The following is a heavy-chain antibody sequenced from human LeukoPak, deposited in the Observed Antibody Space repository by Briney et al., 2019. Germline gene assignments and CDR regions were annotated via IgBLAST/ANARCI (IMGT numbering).Heavy chain of an antibody. CDR1: GFTFSSHW. CDR3: ARGYYYSNDSNRNNWFDP. J-gene: IGHJ5*02. CDR2: LNTDGSST. Sequence: TGGSLRLSCAASGFTFSSHWMHWVRQAPGKGLVWVSRLNTDGSSTVYADSVKGRFTISRDNAKNTLYLQMNSLRAEDTAVYYCARGYYYSNDSNRNNWFDPWGQGTLVTVSS. V-gene: IGHV3-74*01. D-gene: IGHD3-22*01.